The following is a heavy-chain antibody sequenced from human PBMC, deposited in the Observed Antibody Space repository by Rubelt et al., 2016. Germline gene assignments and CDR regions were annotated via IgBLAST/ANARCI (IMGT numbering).Heavy chain of an antibody. V-gene: IGHV3-23*01. D-gene: IGHD1-26*01. CDR1: GFTFSSYA. CDR2: ISGRGGST. Sequence: EVQLLESGGGLVQPGGSLRLSCAASGFTFSSYAMSWVRPAPGKGLEWVSAISGRGGSTYYADSVKGRVTISRDNSKNTLYRQMNSLRAEDTAVYYCAKVGGGRVGAFDYWGQGTLVTVSS. CDR3: AKVGGGRVGAFDY. J-gene: IGHJ4*02.